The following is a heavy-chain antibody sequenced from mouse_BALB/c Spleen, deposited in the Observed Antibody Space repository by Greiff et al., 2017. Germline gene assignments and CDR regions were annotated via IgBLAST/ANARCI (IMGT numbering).Heavy chain of an antibody. CDR2: IRNKANGYTT. Sequence: EVKLMESGGGLVQPGGSLRLSCATSGFTFTDYYMSWVRQPPGKALEWLGFIRNKANGYTTEYSASVKGRFTISRDNSQSILYLQMNTLRAEDSATYYCARDIGGFAYWGQGTLVTVSA. V-gene: IGHV7-3*02. CDR1: GFTFTDYY. D-gene: IGHD3-3*01. J-gene: IGHJ3*01. CDR3: ARDIGGFAY.